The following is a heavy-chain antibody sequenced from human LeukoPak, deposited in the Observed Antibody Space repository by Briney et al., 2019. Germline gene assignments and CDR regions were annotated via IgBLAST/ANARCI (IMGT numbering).Heavy chain of an antibody. CDR2: IIPIFGTA. J-gene: IGHJ4*02. CDR1: GGTFSSYA. Sequence: ASVKVSCKASGGTFSSYAISWVRQAPGQGLEWMGGIIPIFGTANYAQKFQGRVTITADKSTSTAYMELSSLRSEDTAVYYCARDRIDILTGYSYYFDYWGQGTLVTVSS. CDR3: ARDRIDILTGYSYYFDY. V-gene: IGHV1-69*06. D-gene: IGHD3-9*01.